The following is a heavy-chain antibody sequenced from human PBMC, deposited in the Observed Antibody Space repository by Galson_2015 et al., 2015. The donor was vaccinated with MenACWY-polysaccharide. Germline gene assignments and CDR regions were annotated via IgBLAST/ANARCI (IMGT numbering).Heavy chain of an antibody. V-gene: IGHV6-1*01. CDR3: VRQHHKWQPTAPDAFDI. Sequence: CAISGDSVSSDSVAWNWVRQSPSRGLEWLGRTFYESTWSNNYAESVKSRITINPDTSKNQVSLQLSSVSPEDTAVYYCVRQHHKWQPTAPDAFDIWGQGTMVTVS. CDR2: TFYESTWSN. J-gene: IGHJ3*02. D-gene: IGHD1-26*01. CDR1: GDSVSSDSVA.